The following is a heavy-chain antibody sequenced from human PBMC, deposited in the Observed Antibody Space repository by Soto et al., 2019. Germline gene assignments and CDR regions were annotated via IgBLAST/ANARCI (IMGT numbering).Heavy chain of an antibody. CDR1: GYTFTSYD. CDR3: ARVVTYDSSGYPEYFQH. V-gene: IGHV1-8*01. D-gene: IGHD3-22*01. CDR2: MNPNSGNT. Sequence: QVQLVQSGAEVKKPGASVKVSCKASGYTFTSYDINWVRQATGQGLEWMGWMNPNSGNTGYAQKFQGRVTMTRNTSISTAYMELSSLRSEDTAVYYCARVVTYDSSGYPEYFQHWGQGTLVTVSS. J-gene: IGHJ1*01.